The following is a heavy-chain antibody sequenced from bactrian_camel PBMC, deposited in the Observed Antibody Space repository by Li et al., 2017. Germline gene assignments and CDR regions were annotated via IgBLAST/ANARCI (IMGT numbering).Heavy chain of an antibody. Sequence: VQLVESGGGLVQPGGSLRLSCAASGFAFTSYDMNWVRQVPGKGLEWVSGIDDMQDGGNPFYADSVKGRFTVSRDNVKNTVYLQMNNLKIEDTAVYYCASGHCTGPGCYMLRRGFRYWGQGTQVTVS. CDR2: IDDMQDGGNP. CDR3: ASGHCTGPGCYMLRRGFRY. CDR1: GFAFTSYD. J-gene: IGHJ6*01. D-gene: IGHD3*01. V-gene: IGHV3S40*01.